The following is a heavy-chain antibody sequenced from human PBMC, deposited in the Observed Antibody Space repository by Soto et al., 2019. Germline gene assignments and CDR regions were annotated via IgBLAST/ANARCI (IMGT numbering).Heavy chain of an antibody. Sequence: QVQLQESGPGLVKPSQTLSLTCTVSGGSISSGDYYWSWIHQPPGKGLEWIGYIYYSGSTYYNPSLKNRFTISVDTSKNQFSLKLSSVTAADTAVYYCARDELIGRVCGGDCSTSDYYYGMDVWGQGTTVTVSS. CDR3: ARDELIGRVCGGDCSTSDYYYGMDV. V-gene: IGHV4-30-4*01. J-gene: IGHJ6*02. CDR1: GGSISSGDYY. D-gene: IGHD2-21*02. CDR2: IYYSGST.